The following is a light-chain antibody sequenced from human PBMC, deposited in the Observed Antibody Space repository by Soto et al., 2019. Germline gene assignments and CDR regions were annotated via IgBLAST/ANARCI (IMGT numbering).Light chain of an antibody. J-gene: IGKJ3*01. CDR3: QQYGSSLFT. CDR2: GAS. Sequence: DIVLTQSPGTLSLSPGERATLSCRASQSVSSKYVAWYQQKPGQAPRVLLYGASIRATGIPERFSGGGSGTDFTHTITRLEPEDFAVYYCQQYGSSLFTFGPGTKVDIK. V-gene: IGKV3-20*01. CDR1: QSVSSKY.